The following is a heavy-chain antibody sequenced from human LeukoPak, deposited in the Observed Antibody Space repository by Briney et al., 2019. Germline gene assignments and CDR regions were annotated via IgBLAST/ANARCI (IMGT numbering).Heavy chain of an antibody. V-gene: IGHV4-59*08. J-gene: IGHJ4*02. CDR1: GGSLSNYY. D-gene: IGHD4-17*01. CDR3: ARQSRDGDYIAKLFDY. Sequence: SETLSLTCTVSGGSLSNYYWSWIRQPPGKGLEWIGYIYYSGSINYNPSLKSRVTISVDMSMNQFSLQLSSVTAADTAVYYCARQSRDGDYIAKLFDYWGQGTLVTVSS. CDR2: IYYSGSI.